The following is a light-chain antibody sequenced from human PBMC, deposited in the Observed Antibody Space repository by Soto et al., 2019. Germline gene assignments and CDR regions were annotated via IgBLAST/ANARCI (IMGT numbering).Light chain of an antibody. J-gene: IGKJ1*01. V-gene: IGKV3-20*01. CDR1: QSVSINY. CDR3: YQYDSSPWT. CDR2: DAS. Sequence: EIVLTQSPGTLSLSPGERATLSCRASQSVSINYLAWFQQKPGQAPRLLIYDASSRATGIPDRFSGSGSGTDFTLTISRLEPEDFAVYFCYQYDSSPWTFGQGTKVDIK.